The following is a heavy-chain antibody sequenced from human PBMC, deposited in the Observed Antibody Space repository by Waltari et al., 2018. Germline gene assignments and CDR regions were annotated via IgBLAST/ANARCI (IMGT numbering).Heavy chain of an antibody. Sequence: QLHLQESGPGLVKPSETLSLTCTVSGGSISSSSYYWAWIRQPPGQGLEWIASIYYTGSTYYKPSLKSRVTISVDTSKNQFSLKLSSVTAADTAVYYCAAEIELAPRYWGQGTLVTVSS. CDR2: IYYTGST. CDR3: AAEIELAPRY. D-gene: IGHD6-6*01. J-gene: IGHJ4*02. CDR1: GGSISSSSYY. V-gene: IGHV4-39*01.